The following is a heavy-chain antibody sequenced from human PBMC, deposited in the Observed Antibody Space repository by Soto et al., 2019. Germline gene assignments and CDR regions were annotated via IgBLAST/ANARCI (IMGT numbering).Heavy chain of an antibody. CDR3: ARIKMGCSNRKSYYFDY. V-gene: IGHV4-59*01. D-gene: IGHD6-13*01. Sequence: SETLSLTCTVSGGSISSYYWSWIRQPPGKGLEWIGYIYYSGSTNYNPSLKSRVTISVDTSKNQFSLKLSSVTAADTAVYYCARIKMGCSNRKSYYFDYWGQGTLVTVSS. J-gene: IGHJ4*02. CDR2: IYYSGST. CDR1: GGSISSYY.